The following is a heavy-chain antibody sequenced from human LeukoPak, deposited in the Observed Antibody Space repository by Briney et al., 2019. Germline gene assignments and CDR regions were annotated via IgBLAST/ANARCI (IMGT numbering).Heavy chain of an antibody. CDR1: GFTFRSHA. CDR3: AKRGIVIRAVIIVGFHKEAYYFDY. D-gene: IGHD3-10*01. Sequence: PGGSLRLSCAASGFTFRSHAMSWVRQAPGKGLEWVSGISISGATTYYADSVKGRFTISRDNSKNTLYLQMNSLRAEDTAVYFCAKRGIVIRAVIIVGFHKEAYYFDYWGQGALVTVSS. V-gene: IGHV3-23*01. CDR2: ISISGATT. J-gene: IGHJ4*02.